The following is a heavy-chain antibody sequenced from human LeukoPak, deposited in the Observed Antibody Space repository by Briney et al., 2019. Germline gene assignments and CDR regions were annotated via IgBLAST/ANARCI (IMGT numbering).Heavy chain of an antibody. Sequence: PGRSLRLSCAASGFTFSSYGMHWVRQAPGKGLEWVAVVSYDGSNKYYADSVKGRFTISRDNSKNTLYLQMNSLRAEDTAVYYCAKGVGHDYYMDVWGKGTTVTVSS. CDR2: VSYDGSNK. CDR1: GFTFSSYG. J-gene: IGHJ6*03. CDR3: AKGVGHDYYMDV. D-gene: IGHD1-26*01. V-gene: IGHV3-30*18.